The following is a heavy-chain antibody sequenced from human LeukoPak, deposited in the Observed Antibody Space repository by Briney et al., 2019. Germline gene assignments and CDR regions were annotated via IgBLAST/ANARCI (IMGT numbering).Heavy chain of an antibody. D-gene: IGHD3-10*01. Sequence: PGGSLRLSCAASGFTFSSYNMNWVRQAPGKGLEWVSYISTSSNTIYYADSVKGRFTISRGNAKNSLYLQMNDLRAEDTAVYYCARVGSYGMDVWGQGTTVTVSS. V-gene: IGHV3-48*01. CDR2: ISTSSNTI. J-gene: IGHJ6*02. CDR3: ARVGSYGMDV. CDR1: GFTFSSYN.